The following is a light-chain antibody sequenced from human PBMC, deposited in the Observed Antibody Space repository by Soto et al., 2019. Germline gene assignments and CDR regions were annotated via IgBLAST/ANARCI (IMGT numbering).Light chain of an antibody. J-gene: IGKJ4*01. CDR1: QDVSNY. Sequence: DIKLTQSPSSLSASVGDRVTITCQASQDVSNYLSWYQQKPGKAPKLLIYAASNLETGVPLRFSGSGSGTHFTFTISSLQPEDIATDYCQQYDNLPFTFGGGSNVEIK. CDR2: AAS. V-gene: IGKV1-33*01. CDR3: QQYDNLPFT.